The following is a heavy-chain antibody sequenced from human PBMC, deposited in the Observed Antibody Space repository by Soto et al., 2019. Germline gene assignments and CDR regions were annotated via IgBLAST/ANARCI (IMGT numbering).Heavy chain of an antibody. V-gene: IGHV1-18*01. CDR1: GYTFTNYG. CDR2: INVYNGNT. D-gene: IGHD3-10*01. J-gene: IGHJ5*02. Sequence: QVQLVQSGGEVKKPGASVKVSCKASGYTFTNYGISWVRQAPGQGLEWMGWINVYNGNTKYAQKVQGRVTMTTDTSTSTAYMDLRSLRSDDTAVYYCARGVGSGSYYNQYNWFDPWGQVTLVTVSS. CDR3: ARGVGSGSYYNQYNWFDP.